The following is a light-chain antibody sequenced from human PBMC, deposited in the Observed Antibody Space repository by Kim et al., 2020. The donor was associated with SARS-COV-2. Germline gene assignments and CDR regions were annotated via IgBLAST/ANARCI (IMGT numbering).Light chain of an antibody. J-gene: IGKJ1*01. Sequence: ASLGDRVTNACRASQGISNYVAWYQQKPGTVPKLLIYAASTLQSGVPTRFSGSGSGTDFTLTISSLQPEDVATYYCQKYNSAPRTFGQGTKVEIK. CDR2: AAS. CDR3: QKYNSAPRT. CDR1: QGISNY. V-gene: IGKV1-27*01.